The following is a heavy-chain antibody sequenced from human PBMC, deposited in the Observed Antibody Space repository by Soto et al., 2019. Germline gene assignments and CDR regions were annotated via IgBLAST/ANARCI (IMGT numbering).Heavy chain of an antibody. Sequence: SVKVSCKASGYTFTSYYIHWVRQAPGQGLEWMGIFNPTGDTASYAQKLQGRVTMTRDTSTGTAYMELGSLRSEDTAVYYCARGGRIVDTGIGYYYYHTMDVWGQGTTVTVS. CDR2: FNPTGDTA. V-gene: IGHV1-46*01. J-gene: IGHJ6*02. D-gene: IGHD5-18*01. CDR1: GYTFTSYY. CDR3: ARGGRIVDTGIGYYYYHTMDV.